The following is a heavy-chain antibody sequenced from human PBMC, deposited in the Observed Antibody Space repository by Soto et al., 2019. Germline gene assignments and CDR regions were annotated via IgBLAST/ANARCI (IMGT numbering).Heavy chain of an antibody. CDR3: AKDNRITIFGVVRSPDAFDI. Sequence: GSLRLSCAASGFTFSSYAMSWVRQAPGKGLEWVSAISGSGGSTYYADSVKGRFIISRDNSKNTLYLQMNSLRAEDTAVYYCAKDNRITIFGVVRSPDAFDIWGQGTMVTVSS. CDR1: GFTFSSYA. V-gene: IGHV3-23*01. D-gene: IGHD3-3*01. CDR2: ISGSGGST. J-gene: IGHJ3*02.